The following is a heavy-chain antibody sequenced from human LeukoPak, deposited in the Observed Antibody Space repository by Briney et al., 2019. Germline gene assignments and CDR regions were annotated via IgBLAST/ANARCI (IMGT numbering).Heavy chain of an antibody. CDR1: GFTFSSSA. V-gene: IGHV3-23*01. D-gene: IGHD6-13*01. J-gene: IGHJ6*02. CDR2: SGTGGDT. Sequence: GGSLRLSCAASGFTFSSSAMNWVRQAPGKGLEWVSASGTGGDTYYADSVKGRFTISRDNAKNSLHLQMNSLRAEDTALYYCAKERGSSWYEGVLDVWGQGTTVTVSS. CDR3: AKERGSSWYEGVLDV.